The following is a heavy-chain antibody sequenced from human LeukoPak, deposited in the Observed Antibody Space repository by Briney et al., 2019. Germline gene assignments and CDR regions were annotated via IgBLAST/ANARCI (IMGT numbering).Heavy chain of an antibody. CDR3: AKDRLLIAAADFFDY. CDR1: GFTFSSYS. J-gene: IGHJ4*02. CDR2: ISSSSSYI. V-gene: IGHV3-21*04. Sequence: PGGSLRLSCAASGFTFSSYSMNWVRQAPGKGLEWVSSISSSSSYIYYADSVKGRFTISRDNAKNSLYLQMNSLRAEDTAVYYCAKDRLLIAAADFFDYWGQGTLVTVSS. D-gene: IGHD6-13*01.